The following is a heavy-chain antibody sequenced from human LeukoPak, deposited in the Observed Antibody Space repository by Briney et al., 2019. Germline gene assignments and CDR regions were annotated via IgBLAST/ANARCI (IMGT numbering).Heavy chain of an antibody. D-gene: IGHD3-10*01. V-gene: IGHV4-59*01. J-gene: IGHJ4*02. CDR3: ARYGSGSYHYDY. CDR1: GGSINNYY. CDR2: IYYSGST. Sequence: SETPSPTCTVSGGSINNYYWSWIRQPPGKGLERIGFIYYSGSTNYNPSIKSRLTISVDTSKNQFSLKLSSVTAADTAVYYCARYGSGSYHYDYWGQGTLVTVSS.